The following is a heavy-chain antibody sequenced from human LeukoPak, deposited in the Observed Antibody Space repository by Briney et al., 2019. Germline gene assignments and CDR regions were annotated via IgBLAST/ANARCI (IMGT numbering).Heavy chain of an antibody. CDR2: ISAYNGNT. D-gene: IGHD1-26*01. CDR3: AGLHISGSYNPQFDY. V-gene: IGHV1-18*01. J-gene: IGHJ4*02. Sequence: GASVKVSCKASGYTFTSYGISWVRQAPGQGLEWMGWISAYNGNTNYAQRLQGRVTMTTDTSTSTAYMELRSLRSDDTAVYYCAGLHISGSYNPQFDYWGQGTLVTVSS. CDR1: GYTFTSYG.